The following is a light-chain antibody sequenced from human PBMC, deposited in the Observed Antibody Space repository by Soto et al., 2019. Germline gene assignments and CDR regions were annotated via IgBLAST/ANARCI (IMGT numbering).Light chain of an antibody. CDR1: QSVSGN. V-gene: IGKV3-15*01. J-gene: IGKJ1*01. CDR3: QQYNNWPRE. CDR2: GAS. Sequence: EIVLTQSPGTLSLSPGERATLSCRASQSVSGNLAWYQQKPGQAPRLLIYGASTRATGIPARFSGSGSGTEFTLTISSLQSEDFAVYDCQQYNNWPREFGQGTKVEIK.